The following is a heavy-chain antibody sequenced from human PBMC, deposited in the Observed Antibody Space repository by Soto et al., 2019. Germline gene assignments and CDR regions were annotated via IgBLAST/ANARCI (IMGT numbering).Heavy chain of an antibody. CDR3: AKGHWQTRQCFDP. V-gene: IGHV3-23*01. D-gene: IGHD6-19*01. J-gene: IGHJ5*02. CDR2: IGGGGVPT. Sequence: EVQVLESGGGLVQPGGSLRLSCAASGFTFSNYAMSWVRQAPGKGLEWVSAIGGGGVPTYHADSVKGRFTISRDNXKNTLYLQMNSLSAEDTAVYYCAKGHWQTRQCFDPWGLGTLVTVSS. CDR1: GFTFSNYA.